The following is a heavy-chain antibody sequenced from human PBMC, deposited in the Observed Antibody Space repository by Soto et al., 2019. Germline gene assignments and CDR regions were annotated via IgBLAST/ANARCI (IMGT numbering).Heavy chain of an antibody. CDR1: GYTLTELS. V-gene: IGHV1-24*01. J-gene: IGHJ4*02. D-gene: IGHD6-6*01. CDR3: ATDRSKFNRKERAFDY. Sequence: ASVKVSCKVSGYTLTELSMHWVRQAPGKGLEWMGGFDPEDGETIYAQKFQGRVTMTEDTSTDTAYMELSSLRSEDTAVYYCATDRSKFNRKERAFDYWGQGTLVTVSS. CDR2: FDPEDGET.